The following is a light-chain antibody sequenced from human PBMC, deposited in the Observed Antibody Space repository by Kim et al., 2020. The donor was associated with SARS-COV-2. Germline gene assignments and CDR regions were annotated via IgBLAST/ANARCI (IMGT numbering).Light chain of an antibody. CDR3: QAWDSSSVV. CDR1: KLGDKY. V-gene: IGLV3-1*01. CDR2: QDD. J-gene: IGLJ2*01. Sequence: GSPGQTASITCSGDKLGDKYACWYQQKSGQSPVLVIYQDDKRPSGIPERFSGSNSGSTATLTISGTQAMDEADYYCQAWDSSSVVFGGGTQLTVL.